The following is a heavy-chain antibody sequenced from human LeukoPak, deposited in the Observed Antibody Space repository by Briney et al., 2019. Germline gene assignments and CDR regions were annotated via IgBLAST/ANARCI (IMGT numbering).Heavy chain of an antibody. J-gene: IGHJ4*02. CDR3: ARDAGYYYGSGSHFDY. CDR2: IYYSGST. V-gene: IGHV4-59*01. D-gene: IGHD3-10*01. Sequence: SGTLSLTCAVSGGSISSNNWWSWIRQPPGKGLEWIGYIYYSGSTNYNPSLKSRVTISVDTSKNQFSLKLSSVTAADTAVYYCARDAGYYYGSGSHFDYWGQGTLVTVSS. CDR1: GGSISSNNW.